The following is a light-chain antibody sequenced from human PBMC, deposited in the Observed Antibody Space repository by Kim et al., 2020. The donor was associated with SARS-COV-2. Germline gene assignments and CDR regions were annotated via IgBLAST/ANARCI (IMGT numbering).Light chain of an antibody. Sequence: EIVLTQSPGTLSLSPGERATLSCRASQSVSRSYLAWYYQQPGQAPRLLIYGASNRATGIPDRFSGSGSGTDFTLTISRLEPEDFAVYYCQHFQSSPPMYSFGQGTKLEI. V-gene: IGKV3-20*01. J-gene: IGKJ2*03. CDR1: QSVSRSY. CDR2: GAS. CDR3: QHFQSSPPMYS.